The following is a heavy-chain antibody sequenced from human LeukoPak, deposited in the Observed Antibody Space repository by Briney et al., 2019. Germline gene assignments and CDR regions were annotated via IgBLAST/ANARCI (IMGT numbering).Heavy chain of an antibody. CDR1: GFTFSTYT. Sequence: TGGSLRLSCAASGFTFSTYTMNWARQAPGKGLEWLSYITSSSSTIYYADSVEGRFTLSRDNARKSLYLQMISLRDEDTAVYYCVRNEWGDYWGEGTAVTVSS. CDR3: VRNEWGDY. V-gene: IGHV3-48*02. J-gene: IGHJ4*02. CDR2: ITSSSSTI. D-gene: IGHD1-26*01.